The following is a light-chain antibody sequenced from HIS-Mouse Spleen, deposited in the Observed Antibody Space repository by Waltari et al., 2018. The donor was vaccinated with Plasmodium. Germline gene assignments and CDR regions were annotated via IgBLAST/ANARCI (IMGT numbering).Light chain of an antibody. CDR1: NIGSKS. Sequence: SYVLTQPPSVSVAPGKTARITCGGNNIGSKSVHWYQQKPGQAPVLVGYDDSDRPSGIPERCSGSNSGNTATLTISRGEAGDEADYYCQVWDSSSDHPDVVFGGGTKLTVL. CDR3: QVWDSSSDHPDVV. J-gene: IGLJ2*01. CDR2: DDS. V-gene: IGLV3-21*03.